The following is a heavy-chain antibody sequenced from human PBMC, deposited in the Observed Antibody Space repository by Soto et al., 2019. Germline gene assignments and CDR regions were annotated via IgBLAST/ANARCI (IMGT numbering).Heavy chain of an antibody. CDR1: GYTFTSYA. Sequence: QVQLVQSGAEEKKPGASVKVSCKASGYTFTSYAMHWVRQAPGQRLEWMGWINAGNGNTKYSQKFQGRVTITRDTSASTAYMELSSLGSEDTAMYYCATPSAVTTGGYFDYWGQGTLVTVSS. D-gene: IGHD4-17*01. J-gene: IGHJ4*02. CDR3: ATPSAVTTGGYFDY. V-gene: IGHV1-3*05. CDR2: INAGNGNT.